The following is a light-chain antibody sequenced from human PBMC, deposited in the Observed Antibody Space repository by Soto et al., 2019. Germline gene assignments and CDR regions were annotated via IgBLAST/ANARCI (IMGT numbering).Light chain of an antibody. J-gene: IGLJ1*01. Sequence: QSALTQPASVSGSPGQSVIISCTGTSSDVGAYNYVSWYQQHPGKAPKLMIYEVSNRPSGVSNRFSGSKSGNTASLTISGLQAEDEADYYCNSYTGSSTRFVFGTGTKLTVL. CDR3: NSYTGSSTRFV. CDR2: EVS. V-gene: IGLV2-14*01. CDR1: SSDVGAYNY.